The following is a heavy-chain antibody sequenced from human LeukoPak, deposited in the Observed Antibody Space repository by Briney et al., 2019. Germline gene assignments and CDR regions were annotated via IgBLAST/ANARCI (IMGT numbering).Heavy chain of an antibody. CDR3: ARSVPDAVRGDWFDP. Sequence: SVKVSCKASGGTFSSCAISWVRQAPGQGLEWMGGIIPIFGTANYAQKFQGRVTITTDESTSTAYMELSSLRSEDTAVYYCARSVPDAVRGDWFDPWGQGTLATVSS. J-gene: IGHJ5*02. CDR1: GGTFSSCA. V-gene: IGHV1-69*05. CDR2: IIPIFGTA. D-gene: IGHD2-2*01.